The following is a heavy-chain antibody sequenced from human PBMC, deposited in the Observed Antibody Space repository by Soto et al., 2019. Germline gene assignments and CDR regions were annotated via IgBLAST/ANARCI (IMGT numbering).Heavy chain of an antibody. CDR2: IFWDDDK. CDR3: AHSPYSITSKGTFDV. J-gene: IGHJ3*01. D-gene: IGHD5-18*01. Sequence: SGPTLVNPTETLTLTCTLSGFSLSTSGVAVGWFRQPPGKALEWLAIIFWDDDKRYSTSLKSRLIITKDISRNQVVLTLTNLEPVDTATYYCAHSPYSITSKGTFDVWAQGTMVTVSS. CDR1: GFSLSTSGVA. V-gene: IGHV2-5*02.